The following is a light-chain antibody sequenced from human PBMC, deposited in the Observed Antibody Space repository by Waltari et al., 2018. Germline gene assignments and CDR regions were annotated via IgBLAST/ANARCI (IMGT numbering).Light chain of an antibody. Sequence: QSAPTQPAPVSASPGQSITISCTGTSRDVGAYDFVSWHQQYPGKAPKVMIYGVNNRPSGVSNRFSGSKSGNTASLIISGLQADDEADYYCSSYTTSGTLVFGTGTKVTVL. CDR3: SSYTTSGTLV. CDR1: SRDVGAYDF. CDR2: GVN. J-gene: IGLJ1*01. V-gene: IGLV2-14*01.